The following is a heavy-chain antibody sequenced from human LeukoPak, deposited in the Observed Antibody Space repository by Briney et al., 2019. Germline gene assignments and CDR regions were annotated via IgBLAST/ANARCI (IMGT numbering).Heavy chain of an antibody. CDR3: ARDKLPDFWSGYPYGMDV. CDR2: INHSGST. J-gene: IGHJ6*02. CDR1: GGSFSGYY. Sequence: TPSQTLSLTCAVYGGSFSGYYWSWIRQPPGKGLEWIGEINHSGSTNYNPSLKSRVTISVDTSKNQFSLKLSSVTAADTAVYYCARDKLPDFWSGYPYGMDVWGQGTTVTVSS. D-gene: IGHD3-3*01. V-gene: IGHV4-34*01.